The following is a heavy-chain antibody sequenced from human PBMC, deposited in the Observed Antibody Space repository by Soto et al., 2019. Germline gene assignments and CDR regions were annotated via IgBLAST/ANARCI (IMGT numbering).Heavy chain of an antibody. Sequence: PSETLSLTCTVSGGSMSSYYWSWIRQPPGKGLEWIANVYYSGSTNYNPSLKSRVTISVDTSKNQFSLKLSSVTAADTAVYYCATYRKFFQIWGQGTKVTVSS. CDR3: ATYRKFFQI. J-gene: IGHJ3*02. CDR1: GGSMSSYY. V-gene: IGHV4-59*01. CDR2: VYYSGST.